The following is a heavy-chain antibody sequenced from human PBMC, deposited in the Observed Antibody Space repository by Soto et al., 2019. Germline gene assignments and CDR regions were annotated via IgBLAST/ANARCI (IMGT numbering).Heavy chain of an antibody. CDR2: INPSGGST. J-gene: IGHJ3*02. Sequence: VSGRGSSGGSGSTLTSVYVRWVRQAPGQGLEWMGIINPSGGSTSYAQKFQGRVTMTRDTSTSTVYMELSSLRSEDTAVYYCAGATDPRAFDIWGQGTMVT. CDR3: AGATDPRAFDI. CDR1: GSTLTSVY. V-gene: IGHV1-46*01.